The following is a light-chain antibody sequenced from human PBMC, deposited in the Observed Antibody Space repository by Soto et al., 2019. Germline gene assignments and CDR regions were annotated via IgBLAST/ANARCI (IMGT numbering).Light chain of an antibody. CDR1: QRINNN. CDR2: DAS. V-gene: IGKV3-15*01. J-gene: IGKJ1*01. CDR3: QQYAGSPRT. Sequence: EVVMTQSPATLSVSPGERVTLSCRASQRINNNLAWYQQKPGQAPRLLIFDASTRATGIPARFTGSGSGTEFTLTISSLQSEDFAVYFCQQYAGSPRTFGQGTKVEIK.